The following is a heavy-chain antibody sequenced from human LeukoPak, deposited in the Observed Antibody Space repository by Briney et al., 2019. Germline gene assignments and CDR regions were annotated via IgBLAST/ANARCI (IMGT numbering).Heavy chain of an antibody. Sequence: SETLSLTCTVSGGSISSSSYYWGWIRQPPGKGLEWIGSIYYSGSTYYNPSLKSRVTISVDTSKNQFSLRLSSVTAADTAVYYCARAVFLVPEFDPWGQGTLVTVSS. J-gene: IGHJ5*02. CDR2: IYYSGST. CDR3: ARAVFLVPEFDP. D-gene: IGHD2-2*01. CDR1: GGSISSSSYY. V-gene: IGHV4-39*07.